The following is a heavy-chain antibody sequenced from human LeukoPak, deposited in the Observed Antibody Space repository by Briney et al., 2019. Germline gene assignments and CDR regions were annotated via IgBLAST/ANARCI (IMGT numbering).Heavy chain of an antibody. J-gene: IGHJ5*02. V-gene: IGHV4-59*02. CDR1: GGSVSGHY. CDR3: ARDGDSGWLDH. CDR2: IYYSGST. Sequence: PSETLSPTCTVSGGSVSGHYWSWIRLPPGKGLEWIGYIYYSGSTSYNPSLKTRVTISLDTSKNQFSLKLSSMTAADTAVYYCARDGDSGWLDHWGQGTLVTVSS. D-gene: IGHD3-10*01.